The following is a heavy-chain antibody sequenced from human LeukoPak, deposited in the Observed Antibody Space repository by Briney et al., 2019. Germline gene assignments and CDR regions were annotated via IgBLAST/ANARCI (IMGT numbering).Heavy chain of an antibody. V-gene: IGHV3-30*01. CDR1: GFTFRSYA. CDR2: ISYDGSSE. D-gene: IGHD2-21*02. J-gene: IGHJ4*02. CDR3: ARGGALAYCGGDCYPLDY. Sequence: GGSLRLSCAASGFTFRSYAMHRVRQAPGKGLEWVAVISYDGSSEYYADSVKGRFAISRDNSKNTVYVQMNSLRAEDTAVYYCARGGALAYCGGDCYPLDYWGQGTLVTVSS.